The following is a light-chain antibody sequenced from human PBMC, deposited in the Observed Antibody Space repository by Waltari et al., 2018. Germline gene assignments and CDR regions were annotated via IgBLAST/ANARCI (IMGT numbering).Light chain of an antibody. CDR2: GAS. Sequence: IVLTQSPGTLSLSPGDRATLSCRASQSVSRSLAWYQQKPGQAPKLPIYGASTRATGIPDRFTGSGSGTDFSLTISSLEPEDFAIYFCQHYVRLPATFGQGTKVEIK. CDR3: QHYVRLPAT. CDR1: QSVSRS. V-gene: IGKV3-20*01. J-gene: IGKJ1*01.